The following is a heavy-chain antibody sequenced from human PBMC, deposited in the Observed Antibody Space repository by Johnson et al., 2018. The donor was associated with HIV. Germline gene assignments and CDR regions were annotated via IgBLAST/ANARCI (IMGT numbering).Heavy chain of an antibody. Sequence: QMLLVESGGGVVQPGRSLRLSCAASGFTFSSYAMHWVRQAPGKGLEWVAVISYDGSNKYYADSVRGRFTISRENSKNTPYLQMNSLRAEDTAVYYCAKVGATVVTPRGEALDIWGQGAMVTVSS. CDR1: GFTFSSYA. V-gene: IGHV3-30*04. CDR3: AKVGATVVTPRGEALDI. CDR2: ISYDGSNK. J-gene: IGHJ3*02. D-gene: IGHD4-23*01.